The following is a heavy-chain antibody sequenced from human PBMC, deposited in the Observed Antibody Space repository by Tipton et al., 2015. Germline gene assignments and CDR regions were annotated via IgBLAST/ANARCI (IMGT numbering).Heavy chain of an antibody. CDR2: IIPKTGKG. J-gene: IGHJ4*02. CDR3: ARAGMAGSSPGFFDF. D-gene: IGHD6-6*01. V-gene: IGHV1-69*01. Sequence: QLVQSGAEVKEPGSSVKLSCKASGDNFYIYGFNWLRQAPGQGLEWMGGIIPKTGKGQYAYRLQTRSTIIADGSTNTVYMELSSLTPDDTAVYYCARAGMAGSSPGFFDFWGQGALVTVS. CDR1: GDNFYIYG.